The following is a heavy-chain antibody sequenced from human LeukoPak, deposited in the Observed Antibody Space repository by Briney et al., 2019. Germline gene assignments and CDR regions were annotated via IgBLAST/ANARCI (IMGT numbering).Heavy chain of an antibody. CDR3: ARGTYYYDSIGYYYRILFDY. J-gene: IGHJ4*02. D-gene: IGHD3-22*01. V-gene: IGHV1-8*01. CDR1: GYTFTSYD. CDR2: MNPNSSNT. Sequence: VASVKVSCKDSGYTFTSYDINWVRQATGQGLEWMGWMNPNSSNTGYAQKFQGRVTMTRNTSISTAYMELSSLRSEDTAVYYCARGTYYYDSIGYYYRILFDYWGQGTLVTVSS.